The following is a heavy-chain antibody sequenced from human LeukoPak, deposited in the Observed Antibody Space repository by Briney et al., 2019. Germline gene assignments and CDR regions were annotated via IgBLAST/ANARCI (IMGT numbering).Heavy chain of an antibody. J-gene: IGHJ4*02. CDR2: ISSSSSYI. V-gene: IGHV3-21*01. D-gene: IGHD3-3*01. CDR1: GFTFSSHW. CDR3: ARDNAGYYDFWSGYNL. Sequence: GGSLRLSCAASGFTFSSHWMHWVRQAPGKGLEWVSSISSSSSYIYYADSVKGRFTISRDNAKNSLYLQMNSLRAEDTAVYYCARDNAGYYDFWSGYNLWGQGTLVTVSS.